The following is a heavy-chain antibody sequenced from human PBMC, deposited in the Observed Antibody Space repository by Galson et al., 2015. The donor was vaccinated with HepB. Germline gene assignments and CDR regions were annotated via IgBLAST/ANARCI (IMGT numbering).Heavy chain of an antibody. CDR3: ARATEYGHGLGPYYYGMDF. CDR2: TYYRSKWYN. J-gene: IGHJ6*02. Sequence: CAISGDSVSSNSAAWNWIRQSPSRGLEWLGRTYYRSKWYNDYAVSVKSRITINPDTSKNQFSLQLTPVTPEDTAVYYCARATEYGHGLGPYYYGMDFWGQGSTVTVSS. CDR1: GDSVSSNSAA. D-gene: IGHD5-18*01. V-gene: IGHV6-1*01.